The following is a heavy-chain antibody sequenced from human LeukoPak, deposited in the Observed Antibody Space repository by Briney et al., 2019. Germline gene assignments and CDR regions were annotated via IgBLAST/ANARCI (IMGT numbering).Heavy chain of an antibody. CDR3: ARDPYRSGWPDY. CDR1: GGTFSSYT. CDR2: IIPILGIA. V-gene: IGHV1-69*04. Sequence: GSSVKVSCKASGGTFSSYTISWVRQAPGQGLEWMGRIIPILGIANYAQKFQGRVTITADKSTSTAYMELSSLRSEDTAVYYCARDPYRSGWPDYWGQGTLVTVSS. D-gene: IGHD6-19*01. J-gene: IGHJ4*02.